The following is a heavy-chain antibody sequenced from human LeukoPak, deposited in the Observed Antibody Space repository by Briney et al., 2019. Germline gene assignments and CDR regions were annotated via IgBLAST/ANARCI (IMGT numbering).Heavy chain of an antibody. J-gene: IGHJ4*02. CDR3: ALPSSLRY. Sequence: GESLKISCQGSGYSFATYWVGWVRQMPGKGLEFMGIIYPSDSDARYSPSFQGQVSISADKSISTAYLQWSSLKASDTAMYYCALPSSLRYWGQGTLVTVSS. CDR2: IYPSDSDA. V-gene: IGHV5-51*01. CDR1: GYSFATYW.